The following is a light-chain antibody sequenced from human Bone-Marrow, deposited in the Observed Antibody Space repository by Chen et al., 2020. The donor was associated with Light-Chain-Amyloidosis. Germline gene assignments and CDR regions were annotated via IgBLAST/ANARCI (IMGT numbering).Light chain of an antibody. V-gene: IGLV2-14*01. CDR2: DVS. CDR1: SSDVGAYNY. J-gene: IGLJ2*01. CDR3: RAYISSSTLVV. Sequence: QSALTQPASVSGSPGQSITISCTGTSSDVGAYNYVSWYQQHPGKAPKLMIYDVSNRPSGVPHRFSGSKSGNTASLTISGLQAEDEADYHCRAYISSSTLVVFGGGTKLTVL.